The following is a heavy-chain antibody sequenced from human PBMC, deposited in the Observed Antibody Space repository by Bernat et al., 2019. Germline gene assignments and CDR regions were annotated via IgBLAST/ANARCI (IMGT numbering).Heavy chain of an antibody. V-gene: IGHV3-73*01. J-gene: IGHJ4*02. CDR3: TSAAAGYY. Sequence: EVQLVESGGGLVQPGGSLKLSCAASGFTFSGSAMHWVRQASGKGLEWVGRIRSKANSYATAYAASVKGRFTISRDDSKNTAYLKMNSLKTEDTAVYYCTSAAAGYYWGQGTLVTVSS. CDR2: IRSKANSYAT. CDR1: GFTFSGSA. D-gene: IGHD6-13*01.